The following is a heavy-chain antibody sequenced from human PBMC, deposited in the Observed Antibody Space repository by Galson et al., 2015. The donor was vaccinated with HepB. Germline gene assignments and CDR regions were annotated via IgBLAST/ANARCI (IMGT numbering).Heavy chain of an antibody. D-gene: IGHD3-3*01. CDR3: AKVAILAAPPNYFDY. V-gene: IGHV3-23*01. J-gene: IGHJ4*02. CDR1: GFRFTNYS. Sequence: SLRLSCATSGFRFTNYSMSWVRQAPGKGLQWVSAITGGAGRTYYADSATGRFTTSRDSSSNTVFLLMPSLRVDDTAVDYCAKVAILAAPPNYFDYWGQGTLVTVSS. CDR2: ITGGAGRT.